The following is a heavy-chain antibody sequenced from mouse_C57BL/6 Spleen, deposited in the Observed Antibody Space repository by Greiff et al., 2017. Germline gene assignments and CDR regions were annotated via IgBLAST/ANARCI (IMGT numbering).Heavy chain of an antibody. CDR1: GYTFTDYE. V-gene: IGHV1-15*01. CDR2: IDPETGGT. Sequence: QVQLKESGAELVRPGASVTLSCKASGYTFTDYEMHWVKQTPVHGLEWIGAIDPETGGTASNQKFKGKAILTADKSSSTPYIELRSLTSEYSAVSYCTRYNDYDDGYAMDYWGQGTSVTVSS. D-gene: IGHD2-4*01. CDR3: TRYNDYDDGYAMDY. J-gene: IGHJ4*01.